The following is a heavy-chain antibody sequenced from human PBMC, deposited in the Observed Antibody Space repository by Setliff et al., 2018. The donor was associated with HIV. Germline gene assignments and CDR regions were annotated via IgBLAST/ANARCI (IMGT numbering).Heavy chain of an antibody. D-gene: IGHD6-13*01. CDR2: ISYDGSNK. CDR3: AREVAADGTYFDY. Sequence: GGSLRLSCAASGFTFSSYAMHWVRQAPGKGLEWVAVISYDGSNKYYADSVKGRFTISRDNSKNTLYLQMNSLRAEDSAVYYCAREVAADGTYFDYWGQGALVTVSS. CDR1: GFTFSSYA. J-gene: IGHJ4*01. V-gene: IGHV3-30*04.